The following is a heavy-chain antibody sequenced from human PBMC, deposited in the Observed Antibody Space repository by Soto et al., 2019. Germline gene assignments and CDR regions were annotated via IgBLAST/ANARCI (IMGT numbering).Heavy chain of an antibody. J-gene: IGHJ3*02. Sequence: QVQLQESGPGLVKASETLSLTCTVSGGPIRSTTYYWSWIRQHPGKGLEWFGYIYYTGSTYYNPSLKGRVTMSVDTPKKQFSLNLSSVTAADTAVYYCARVYDSTGYPAAGGAFDIWGQGTKVTVSS. CDR2: IYYTGST. D-gene: IGHD3-22*01. CDR1: GGPIRSTTYY. CDR3: ARVYDSTGYPAAGGAFDI. V-gene: IGHV4-31*03.